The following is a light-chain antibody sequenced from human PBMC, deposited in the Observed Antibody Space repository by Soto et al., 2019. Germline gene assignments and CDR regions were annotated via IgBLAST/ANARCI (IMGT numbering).Light chain of an antibody. CDR1: QSINNW. V-gene: IGKV1-5*01. CDR2: DAS. Sequence: DIQMTQSPSTLSASVGDRVTITCRASQSINNWLAWYQQKPGKAPKFLIYDASNLESGVPSRFSGSASGTEFTLTISSLQPDDFATYYCQQYDNYPLTFGGGTKMDI. J-gene: IGKJ4*01. CDR3: QQYDNYPLT.